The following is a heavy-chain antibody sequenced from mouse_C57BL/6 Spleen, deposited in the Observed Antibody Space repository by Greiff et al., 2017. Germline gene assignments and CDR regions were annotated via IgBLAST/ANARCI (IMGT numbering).Heavy chain of an antibody. Sequence: QVQLQQPGTELVKPGASVKLSCKASGYTFTSYWMHWVKQRPGQGLEWIGNINPSNGGTNYNEKFKSKATLTVDKSSSTAYMQLSSLKSEDSAVYYCAREGEITTVVFDYWGQCTTLTVSS. CDR1: GYTFTSYW. V-gene: IGHV1-53*01. CDR2: INPSNGGT. J-gene: IGHJ2*01. D-gene: IGHD1-1*01. CDR3: AREGEITTVVFDY.